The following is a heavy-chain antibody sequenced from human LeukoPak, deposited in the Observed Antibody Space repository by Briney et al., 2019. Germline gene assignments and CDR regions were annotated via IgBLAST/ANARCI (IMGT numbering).Heavy chain of an antibody. Sequence: SETLSLTCAVYGGSFSTYYWSWIRQAPGKGLEWIGEINHGGSTNYNPSLKSRVTTSVDTSKNHFSLKLSSVTAADTAVYFCAREGRMSMGIEYWGQGTLVTVSS. CDR2: INHGGST. CDR1: GGSFSTYY. V-gene: IGHV4-34*01. CDR3: AREGRMSMGIEY. J-gene: IGHJ4*02. D-gene: IGHD4/OR15-4a*01.